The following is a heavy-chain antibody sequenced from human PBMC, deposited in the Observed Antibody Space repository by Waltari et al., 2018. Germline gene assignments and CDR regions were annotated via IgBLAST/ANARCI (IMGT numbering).Heavy chain of an antibody. J-gene: IGHJ6*03. D-gene: IGHD3-10*01. CDR2: IYAGGAT. V-gene: IGHV3-23*03. CDR1: GFTVSTYA. Sequence: EVQLLEYGGGLVQPGGYLRLSCAASGFTVSTYALLRVRQAPVKGLECVSVIYAGGATYSADSVKCRFTISRDNSKIALYLHMNNVKTEDSAIYYCAKDSITTYYGSGQGDDMDVWGKGTTVSVSS. CDR3: AKDSITTYYGSGQGDDMDV.